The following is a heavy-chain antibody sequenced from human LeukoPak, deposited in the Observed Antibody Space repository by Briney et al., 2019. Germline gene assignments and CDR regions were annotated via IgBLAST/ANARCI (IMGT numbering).Heavy chain of an antibody. CDR2: IYTSGGT. Sequence: SETLSLTCTVSGGSISSYYWSWIRQPAGKGLEWIGRIYTSGGTNYNPSLKSRVTMSVDTSKNQFSLKLSSVTAADTAVYYCARVALDGDYSSYYYYMDVWGKGTTVTVSS. V-gene: IGHV4-4*07. J-gene: IGHJ6*03. CDR1: GGSISSYY. D-gene: IGHD4-17*01. CDR3: ARVALDGDYSSYYYYMDV.